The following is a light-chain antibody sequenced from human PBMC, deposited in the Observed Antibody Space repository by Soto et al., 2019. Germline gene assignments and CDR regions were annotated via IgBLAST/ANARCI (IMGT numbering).Light chain of an antibody. V-gene: IGLV2-23*03. CDR3: CSFATANTVA. J-gene: IGLJ2*01. CDR2: EGS. CDR1: VSDVGSYNL. Sequence: QSALTQPAAVSGSPGQTITISCTGTVSDVGSYNLVSWYQHHPGKAPKLIIYEGSKRPSGVSDRFSGSKSGITASLTVSGLQAEDEADYYCCSFATANTVAFGGGTKLTVL.